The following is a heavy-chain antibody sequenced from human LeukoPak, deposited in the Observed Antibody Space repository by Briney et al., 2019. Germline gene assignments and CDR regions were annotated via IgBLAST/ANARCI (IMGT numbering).Heavy chain of an antibody. J-gene: IGHJ4*02. CDR2: ISSSGSTI. Sequence: PGGSLRLSCAASGFTFSDYYMSWIRQAPGKGLEGVSYISSSGSTIYYADPVKGRYTISRDNDENSLSAQKNSVSADDTAVYYCARDVEAGDFWSGTANDYWGQGTLVTVSS. CDR1: GFTFSDYY. D-gene: IGHD3-3*01. CDR3: ARDVEAGDFWSGTANDY. V-gene: IGHV3-11*04.